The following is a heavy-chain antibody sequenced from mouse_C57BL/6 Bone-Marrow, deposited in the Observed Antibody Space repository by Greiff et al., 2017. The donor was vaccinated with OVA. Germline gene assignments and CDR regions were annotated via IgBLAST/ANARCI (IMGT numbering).Heavy chain of an antibody. V-gene: IGHV1-82*01. D-gene: IGHD2-3*01. CDR2: IYPGDGDT. Sequence: VQLQESGPELVKPGASVKISCKASGYAFSSSWMNWVKQRPGKGLEWIGRIYPGDGDTNYNGKFKGKATLTADKSSSTAYMQLCSLTSEDSAVYFCARRGWVDYWGQGTTLTVSS. J-gene: IGHJ2*01. CDR3: ARRGWVDY. CDR1: GYAFSSSW.